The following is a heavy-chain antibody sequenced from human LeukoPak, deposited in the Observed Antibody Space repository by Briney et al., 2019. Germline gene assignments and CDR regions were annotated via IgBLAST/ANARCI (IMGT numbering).Heavy chain of an antibody. D-gene: IGHD6-13*01. Sequence: SETLSLTCTVSGGSISSYYWSWIRQPPGKGLEWIGYIYYSGSTNYNPSLKSRVTISVDTSKNQFSLKLSSVTAADTAVYYCARRDSSSWYLDAFDIWGQGTMVTVSS. J-gene: IGHJ3*02. CDR3: ARRDSSSWYLDAFDI. CDR2: IYYSGST. CDR1: GGSISSYY. V-gene: IGHV4-59*01.